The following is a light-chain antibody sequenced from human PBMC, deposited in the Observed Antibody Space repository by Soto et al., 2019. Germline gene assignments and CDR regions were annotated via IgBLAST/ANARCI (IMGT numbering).Light chain of an antibody. Sequence: QSVLTQPASVSGSPGQSITISCTGTSSDVGGYNYVSWYQQHPGKAPKLMIYAVSNRPSGVSNRFSGSKSGNTASLTISGLQAEDEADYYCSLYTSSSTLYVFGTGTKVTVL. CDR2: AVS. J-gene: IGLJ1*01. V-gene: IGLV2-14*01. CDR1: SSDVGGYNY. CDR3: SLYTSSSTLYV.